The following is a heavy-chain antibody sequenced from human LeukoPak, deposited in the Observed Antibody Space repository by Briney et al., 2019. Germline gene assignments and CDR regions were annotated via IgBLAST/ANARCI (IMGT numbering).Heavy chain of an antibody. D-gene: IGHD3-10*01. V-gene: IGHV3-48*01. Sequence: GGSLRLSCAASGFTFSSYSMNWDRQAPGKGLEWVSYISSSSSTIYYADSVKGRFTISRDNAKNSLYLQMNSLRAEDTAVYYCARDIVLLDYWGQGTLVTVSS. CDR1: GFTFSSYS. J-gene: IGHJ4*02. CDR2: ISSSSSTI. CDR3: ARDIVLLDY.